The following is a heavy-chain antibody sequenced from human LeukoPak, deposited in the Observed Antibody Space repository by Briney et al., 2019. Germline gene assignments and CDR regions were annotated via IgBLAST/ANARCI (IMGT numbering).Heavy chain of an antibody. V-gene: IGHV3-20*04. CDR3: ARANYYDSSGYPVPFDP. Sequence: GGSLRLSCAASGFTFDDYGMSWVRQAPGKGLEWVSGINWNGGSTGYADSVKGRFTISRDNAKNSLYLQMNSLRAKDTALYYCARANYYDSSGYPVPFDPWGQGTLVTVSS. D-gene: IGHD3-22*01. CDR1: GFTFDDYG. J-gene: IGHJ5*02. CDR2: INWNGGST.